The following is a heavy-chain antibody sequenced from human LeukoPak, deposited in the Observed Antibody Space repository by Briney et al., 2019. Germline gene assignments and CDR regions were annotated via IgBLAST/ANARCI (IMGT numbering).Heavy chain of an antibody. CDR1: GGSFSGYY. Sequence: SETLSLTCAVYGGSFSGYYWSWIRQPPGKGLEWIGEINHSGSTNYNPSLKSRVTISVDTSKNQFSLQLNSVTPEDTAVYYCARDRADAGDFWSGYAYFDYWGQGTLVTVSS. V-gene: IGHV4-34*01. D-gene: IGHD3-3*01. CDR2: INHSGST. CDR3: ARDRADAGDFWSGYAYFDY. J-gene: IGHJ4*02.